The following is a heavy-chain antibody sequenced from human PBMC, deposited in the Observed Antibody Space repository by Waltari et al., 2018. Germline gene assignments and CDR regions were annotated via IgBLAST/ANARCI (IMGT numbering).Heavy chain of an antibody. J-gene: IGHJ4*02. CDR1: GYSIRSCSY. CDR3: ARDSGSYGY. CDR2: IYHSGST. V-gene: IGHV4-38-2*01. D-gene: IGHD1-26*01. Sequence: QVPLQESGPGLVKPSETLSLPSAVSGYSIRSCSYSGWIRPPPGKGLEWIGSIYHSGSTYYNPSLKSRVTISVDTSKNQVALKLSSVTAADTAVYYCARDSGSYGYWGQGTLVTVSS.